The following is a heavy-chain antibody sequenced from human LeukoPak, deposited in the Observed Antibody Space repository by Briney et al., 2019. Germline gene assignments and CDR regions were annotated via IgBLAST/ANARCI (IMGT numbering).Heavy chain of an antibody. CDR3: AREIAVDLRTFWFDP. CDR1: GYTFTNYA. D-gene: IGHD6-19*01. Sequence: ASVKVSCKASGYTFTNYAITWVRQAPGQGPEWMGWISPYNGDRRDALKFQDRVTMTTDTSTSTAYMELRSLRSDDTAAYYCAREIAVDLRTFWFDPWGQGTLVTVSS. V-gene: IGHV1-18*01. J-gene: IGHJ5*02. CDR2: ISPYNGDR.